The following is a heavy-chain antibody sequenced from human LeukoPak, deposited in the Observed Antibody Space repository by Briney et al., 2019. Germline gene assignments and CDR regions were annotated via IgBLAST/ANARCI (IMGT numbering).Heavy chain of an antibody. CDR2: ISGSGDST. D-gene: IGHD3-22*01. V-gene: IGHV3-23*01. J-gene: IGHJ4*02. CDR1: GFTFSSFG. Sequence: GGTLRLSCGASGFTFSSFGMSWVRQAPGKGLEWVSTISGSGDSTYYADSVKGRFTISRDNSKNTLYLQMNSLRAEDTAVYYCARGTPAYSYGSSAYHYDYFEYWGQGILVTVSS. CDR3: ARGTPAYSYGSSAYHYDYFEY.